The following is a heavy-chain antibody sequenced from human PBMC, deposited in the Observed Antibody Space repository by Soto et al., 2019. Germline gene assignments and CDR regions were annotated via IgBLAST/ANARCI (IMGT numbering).Heavy chain of an antibody. J-gene: IGHJ4*02. Sequence: EVQLLESGGGLVQPGGSLRLSCAASGFTFSSYAMSWVRQAPGKGLEWVSAISGSGGSTYYADSVKGRFTISRDNSKNTLYLQMNSLRAEDTAVYYCAKDRTMIVVVITTGGFDYWGQGTLVTVSS. CDR3: AKDRTMIVVVITTGGFDY. D-gene: IGHD3-22*01. CDR2: ISGSGGST. CDR1: GFTFSSYA. V-gene: IGHV3-23*01.